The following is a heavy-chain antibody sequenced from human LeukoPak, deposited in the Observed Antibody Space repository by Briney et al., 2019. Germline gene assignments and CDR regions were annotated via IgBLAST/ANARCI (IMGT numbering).Heavy chain of an antibody. J-gene: IGHJ5*02. D-gene: IGHD3-22*01. V-gene: IGHV3-21*01. CDR3: ARVEPQYYYDSSGYYKT. CDR2: ISSSSSYI. CDR1: GFTFSSYS. Sequence: PGGSLRLSCAASGFTFSSYSMNWVRQAPGKGLEWVSSISSSSSYIYYADSVKGRFTISRDNAKNSLYLQMNSLRAEDTAVYYCARVEPQYYYDSSGYYKTWGQGTLVTVSS.